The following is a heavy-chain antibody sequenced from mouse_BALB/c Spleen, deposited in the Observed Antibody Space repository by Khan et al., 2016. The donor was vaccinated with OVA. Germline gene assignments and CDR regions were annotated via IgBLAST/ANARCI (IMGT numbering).Heavy chain of an antibody. CDR3: ARQPYYHYNVMDY. D-gene: IGHD2-10*01. V-gene: IGHV2-6-1*01. CDR2: IWSDGTT. Sequence: QAQLKESGPGLVAPSQSLSITCTISGFSLTNYGVHWVRQPPGKGLEWLVVIWSDGTTTYNSALQSRLTISKDNSKSQVFLKMNSLQTDDTAMYFCARQPYYHYNVMDYWGQGTSVTVSS. CDR1: GFSLTNYG. J-gene: IGHJ4*01.